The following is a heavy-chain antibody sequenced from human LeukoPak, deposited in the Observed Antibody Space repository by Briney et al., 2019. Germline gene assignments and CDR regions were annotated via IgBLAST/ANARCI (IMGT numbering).Heavy chain of an antibody. Sequence: PSETLSLTCTVSGGSISSSSNYWGWIRQPPGKGLEWIGSIYYSGSTYHNPSHKSRVTISVDTSKNQFSLKLSSVTAADTAMYYCARCPSLSCIAVALWGQGALVTVSS. CDR1: GGSISSSSNY. V-gene: IGHV4-39*01. CDR3: ARCPSLSCIAVAL. CDR2: IYYSGST. J-gene: IGHJ4*02. D-gene: IGHD6-19*01.